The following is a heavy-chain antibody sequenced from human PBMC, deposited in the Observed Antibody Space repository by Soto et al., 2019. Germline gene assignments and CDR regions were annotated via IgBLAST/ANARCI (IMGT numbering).Heavy chain of an antibody. CDR2: ISGSVGST. D-gene: IGHD3-22*01. CDR1: GFTFSSYA. Sequence: GGSLRLSCAASGFTFSSYAMSWVRQAPGKGLEWVSAISGSVGSTYYADSVKGRFTISRDNSKNTLYLQMNSLRAEDTAVYYCAKSRGKIVVVGGYFDYWGQGTLVTVSS. CDR3: AKSRGKIVVVGGYFDY. J-gene: IGHJ4*02. V-gene: IGHV3-23*01.